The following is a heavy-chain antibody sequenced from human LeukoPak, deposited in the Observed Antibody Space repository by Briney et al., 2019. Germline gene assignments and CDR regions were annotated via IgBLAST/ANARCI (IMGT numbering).Heavy chain of an antibody. CDR3: ARHGDYCFDL. V-gene: IGHV3-7*01. CDR2: IKQDGTSM. J-gene: IGHJ4*02. D-gene: IGHD2-21*01. CDR1: GFTSSRSW. Sequence: GGSLRLSCAASGFTSSRSWMGWVRQAPGKGLEWVANIKQDGTSMYYVDSVMGRFTISRDNAENSVYLQMNSLSAGDTAVYYCARHGDYCFDLWGPGTRVTVSS.